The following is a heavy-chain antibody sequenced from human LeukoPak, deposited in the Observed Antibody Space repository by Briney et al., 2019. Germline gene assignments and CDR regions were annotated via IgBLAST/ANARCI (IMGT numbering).Heavy chain of an antibody. CDR3: ARGRAAASNWFDP. D-gene: IGHD6-13*01. Sequence: PGGSLRLSCAASGFTFSSYSMNWVRQAPGKGLEWVSSISSSSSSYIYYADSVKGRFTISRDNAKNSLYLQMNSLRAEDTAVYYCARGRAAASNWFDPWGQGTLVTVSS. CDR2: ISSSSSSYI. V-gene: IGHV3-21*01. J-gene: IGHJ5*02. CDR1: GFTFSSYS.